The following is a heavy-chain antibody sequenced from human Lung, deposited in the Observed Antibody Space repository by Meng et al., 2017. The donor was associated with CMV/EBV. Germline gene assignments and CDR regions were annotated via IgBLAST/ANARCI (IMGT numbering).Heavy chain of an antibody. D-gene: IGHD3-22*01. CDR1: GFSFDDYA. Sequence: GESLKISCAASGFSFDDYAMHWVRQAPGKGLEWVSLITWDGISTYYADSVKGRFTISRDNSKNFLYLEMHSLRAEDSAFYYCAKDNDYDSSGYYFDYWGQGTLVTVSS. V-gene: IGHV3-43D*04. CDR2: ITWDGIST. J-gene: IGHJ4*02. CDR3: AKDNDYDSSGYYFDY.